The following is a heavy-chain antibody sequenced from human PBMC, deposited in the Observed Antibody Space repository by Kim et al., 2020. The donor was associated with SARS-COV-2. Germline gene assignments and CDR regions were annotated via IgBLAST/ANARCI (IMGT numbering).Heavy chain of an antibody. J-gene: IGHJ6*02. CDR3: ARDLDYYYAMDV. V-gene: IGHV3-11*01. CDR2: ISRSGSTI. Sequence: GGSLRLSCAAFGFTFSDYYMSWIRQAPGKGLEWVSYISRSGSTIYYADSVKGRFTISRDNAKKSLYLQMHSLRAEDTAVYYCARDLDYYYAMDVWGQGTTVTVSS. CDR1: GFTFSDYY.